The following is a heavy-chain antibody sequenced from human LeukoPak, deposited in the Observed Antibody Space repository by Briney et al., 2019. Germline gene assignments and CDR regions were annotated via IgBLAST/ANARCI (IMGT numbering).Heavy chain of an antibody. CDR3: ARETSGTYYNPLGYMDV. CDR1: GGSISIYY. V-gene: IGHV4-4*07. Sequence: SETLSLTCTVSGGSISIYYWNWIRQPAGKGQEWIGRIFTSGITNYNPSLKSRVTMSVDTSKNQFSLNLSSVIAANTAIYYCARETSGTYYNPLGYMDVWGKGTTVTVSS. J-gene: IGHJ6*03. CDR2: IFTSGIT. D-gene: IGHD3-10*01.